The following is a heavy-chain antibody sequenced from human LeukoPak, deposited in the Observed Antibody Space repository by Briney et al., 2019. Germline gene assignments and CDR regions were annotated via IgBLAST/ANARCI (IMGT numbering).Heavy chain of an antibody. CDR3: ARGSEYSSSSVDY. V-gene: IGHV1-18*01. CDR1: GCTFTSYG. Sequence: ASVKVSCKASGCTFTSYGISWVRQAPGQGLEWMGWISAYNGNTNYAQKFQGRVTMTRDTSTSTVYMELSSLRSEDTAVYYCARGSEYSSSSVDYWGQGTLVTVSS. D-gene: IGHD6-6*01. CDR2: ISAYNGNT. J-gene: IGHJ4*02.